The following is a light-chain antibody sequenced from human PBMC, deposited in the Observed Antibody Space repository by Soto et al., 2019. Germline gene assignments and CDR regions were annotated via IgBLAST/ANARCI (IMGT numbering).Light chain of an antibody. CDR1: PDISAY. Sequence: DVQMPQSPSSLSAAVGARVTITCQASPDISAYLNWYQHKPGEAPKLLIYDASKLEAGVPSRFSGRGSGTDFTFSISSLQPEDIATYYCQQYDNVPLTFGGGTKVEIK. V-gene: IGKV1-33*01. J-gene: IGKJ4*01. CDR3: QQYDNVPLT. CDR2: DAS.